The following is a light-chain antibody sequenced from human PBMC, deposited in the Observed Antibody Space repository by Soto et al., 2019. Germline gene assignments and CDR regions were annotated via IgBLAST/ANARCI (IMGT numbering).Light chain of an antibody. CDR2: GNT. Sequence: QSVLTQPPSVSGAPGQRVTISCTGSSSNIGAGYDVHWYQQLPGRAPKLLIYGNTNRPSGVPDRFSGSKSGTSASLAITGLYAEDEADYYCLSFDSSLSVVFGGGTKLTVL. J-gene: IGLJ2*01. V-gene: IGLV1-40*01. CDR1: SSNIGAGYD. CDR3: LSFDSSLSVV.